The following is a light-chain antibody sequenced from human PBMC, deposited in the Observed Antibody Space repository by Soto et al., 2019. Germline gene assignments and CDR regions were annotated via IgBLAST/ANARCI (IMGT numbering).Light chain of an antibody. CDR2: DTS. CDR1: QSVNTY. J-gene: IGKJ5*01. Sequence: EIVLTQSPATLSLSPGERATLSCRASQSVNTYLAWYQQKPGQAPRLFIYDTSNRATGIPARFSGSGSGTDFTLTISSLEPEDFAVYYCQQRSNRPPITFGQGTRLEIK. V-gene: IGKV3-11*01. CDR3: QQRSNRPPIT.